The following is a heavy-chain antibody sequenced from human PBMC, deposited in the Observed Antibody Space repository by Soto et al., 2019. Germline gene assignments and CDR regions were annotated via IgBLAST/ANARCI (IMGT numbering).Heavy chain of an antibody. CDR1: GFTFSSYS. CDR3: ARDYNLMAAPNAFDI. J-gene: IGHJ3*02. D-gene: IGHD6-6*01. Sequence: PGGSLRLSCAASGFTFSSYSVNWVRQAPGKGLEWVSSISSSSSYIYYADSVKGRFTISRDNAKNSLYLQMNSLRAEDTAVYYCARDYNLMAAPNAFDIWGQGTMVTVSS. V-gene: IGHV3-21*01. CDR2: ISSSSSYI.